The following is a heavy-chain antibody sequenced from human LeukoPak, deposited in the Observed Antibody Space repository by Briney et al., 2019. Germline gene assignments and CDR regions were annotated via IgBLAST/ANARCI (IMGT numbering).Heavy chain of an antibody. CDR1: GGSISSYY. CDR2: IYYSGST. Sequence: SETLSLTCTVSGGSISSYYWSWIRQPPGKGLEWIGYIYYSGSTNYNPSLKSRVTISVDTSKNQFSLKLSSVTAADTAVYYCARGSSGWTYYYYMDVWGKGTTVTVSS. CDR3: ARGSSGWTYYYYMDV. D-gene: IGHD6-19*01. V-gene: IGHV4-59*01. J-gene: IGHJ6*03.